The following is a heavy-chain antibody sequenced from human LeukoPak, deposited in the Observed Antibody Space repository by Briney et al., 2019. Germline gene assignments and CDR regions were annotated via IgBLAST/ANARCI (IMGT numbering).Heavy chain of an antibody. CDR3: ASNYDSSGYYYRT. CDR2: IIPIFGTA. V-gene: IGHV1-69*05. CDR1: GGTFSSYA. J-gene: IGHJ5*02. Sequence: SVKVSCKSSGGTFSSYAISWVRQAPGQGLEWMGRIIPIFGTANYAQKFQGRVTITTDESTSTAYMELSSLRSEDTAVYYCASNYDSSGYYYRTWGQGTLVTVSS. D-gene: IGHD3-22*01.